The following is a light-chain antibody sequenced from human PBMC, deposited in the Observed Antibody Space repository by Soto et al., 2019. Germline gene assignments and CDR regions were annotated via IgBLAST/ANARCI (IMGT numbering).Light chain of an antibody. CDR2: EVS. CDR1: RSDVGGYNY. J-gene: IGLJ3*02. Sequence: QSALTQPASVSGSPGQSITISCTGTRSDVGGYNYVSWYQQHPDKAPKLMIYEVSNRPSGVSNRFSGSKSGNTASLTISGLQAEDEADYYCTSYTTSSTHWVFGGGTTLTVL. CDR3: TSYTTSSTHWV. V-gene: IGLV2-14*01.